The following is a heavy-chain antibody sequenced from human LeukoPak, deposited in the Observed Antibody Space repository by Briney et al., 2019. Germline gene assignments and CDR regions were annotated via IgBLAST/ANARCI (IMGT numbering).Heavy chain of an antibody. CDR3: ARVTTRFDP. CDR1: GGSISSSYW. CDR2: IYHSGTT. Sequence: PSESLSLTCAVSGGSISSSYWWSWVRQPPGKGREWIGEIYHSGTTNYNPSLKSRVTIIEDKSKNQFSVKLSSVTAADTAVYYCARVTTRFDPWGQGTLVTVSS. D-gene: IGHD4-11*01. J-gene: IGHJ5*02. V-gene: IGHV4-4*02.